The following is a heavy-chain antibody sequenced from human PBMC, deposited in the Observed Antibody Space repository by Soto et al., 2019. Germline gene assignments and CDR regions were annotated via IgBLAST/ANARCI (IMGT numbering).Heavy chain of an antibody. Sequence: QVQLQQWGAGLLKPSETLSLTCAVYGGSFSGYYWSWIRQPPGKGLEWIGEINYSGSTNYNPSLKSRVTISVDTSKNQFSLKLSSVTAADTAVYYCARGGYCSGGSCYPTYYFDYWGQGTLVTVSS. CDR2: INYSGST. CDR3: ARGGYCSGGSCYPTYYFDY. D-gene: IGHD2-15*01. J-gene: IGHJ4*02. CDR1: GGSFSGYY. V-gene: IGHV4-34*01.